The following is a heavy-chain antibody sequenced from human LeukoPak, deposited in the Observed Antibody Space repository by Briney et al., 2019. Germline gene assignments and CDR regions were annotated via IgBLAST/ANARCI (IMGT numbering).Heavy chain of an antibody. CDR2: INWNGRIT. V-gene: IGHV3-20*04. J-gene: IGHJ6*03. CDR3: ARGSVQLWLRDTYYYMDV. Sequence: GGSLRLSCAASGFSFDDYAMNWVRQVPGRGLEWVSGINWNGRITEYADSVKDRFTISRQNTKNSLYLYMNNLGGEDTALYFCARGSVQLWLRDTYYYMDVWGKGTTVTVSS. D-gene: IGHD5-18*01. CDR1: GFSFDDYA.